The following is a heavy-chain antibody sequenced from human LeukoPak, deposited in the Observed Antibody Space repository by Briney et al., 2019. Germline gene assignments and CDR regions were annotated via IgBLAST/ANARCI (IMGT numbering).Heavy chain of an antibody. V-gene: IGHV4-59*08. J-gene: IGHJ6*02. D-gene: IGHD3-22*01. CDR2: IYYSGST. CDR3: ARGRRVTMIVVVTHYYYYGMDV. Sequence: SETLSLTCTVSGGSISSYYWSWIRQPPGKGLEWIGYIYYSGSTNYNPSLKSRVTISVDTSKNQFSLKLSSVTAADTAVYYCARGRRVTMIVVVTHYYYYGMDVWGQGTTVTVSS. CDR1: GGSISSYY.